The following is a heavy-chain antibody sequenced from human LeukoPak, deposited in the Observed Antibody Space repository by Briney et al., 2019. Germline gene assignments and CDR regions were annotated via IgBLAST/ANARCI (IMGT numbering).Heavy chain of an antibody. CDR1: GLAFSAYK. Sequence: GGSLRLSCAASGLAFSAYKMHWVRQAPRKGLVWVSRISTDGYTTDYADFVQGRFTASRDNTKNTWSLEMNSLRAEDTAVYYCARALTVTTWYYFDYWGQGTLVTVSS. CDR3: ARALTVTTWYYFDY. V-gene: IGHV3-74*01. J-gene: IGHJ4*02. D-gene: IGHD4-11*01. CDR2: ISTDGYTT.